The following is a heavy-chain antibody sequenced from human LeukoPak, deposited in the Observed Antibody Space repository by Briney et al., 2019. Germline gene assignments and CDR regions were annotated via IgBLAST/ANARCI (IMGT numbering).Heavy chain of an antibody. V-gene: IGHV1-24*01. CDR2: FDPEDGET. CDR3: AAPSGSFLGYYYGMDV. J-gene: IGHJ6*02. CDR1: GYTLTELS. D-gene: IGHD1-26*01. Sequence: ASVKVSRKVSGYTLTELSMHWVRQAPGKGLEWMGGFDPEDGETLYAQRFQGRVTMTKDTSTDTVYMELSSLKSEDTAVYYCAAPSGSFLGYYYGMDVWGQGTTVTVSS.